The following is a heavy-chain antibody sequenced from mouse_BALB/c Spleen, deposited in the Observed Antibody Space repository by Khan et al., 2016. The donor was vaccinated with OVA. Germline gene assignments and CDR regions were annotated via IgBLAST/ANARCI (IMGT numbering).Heavy chain of an antibody. Sequence: QVQLQQSGAELARPGASVKMSCKASGYTFTSNTMHWVKQRPGQGLEWIGYINPRTSYTNYNQKFKDKATLTADKSSSTAYIQLSSLTSEDSAVYYCERRTTGYAMDYWGQGTSVTVSS. J-gene: IGHJ4*01. CDR2: INPRTSYT. CDR3: ERRTTGYAMDY. CDR1: GYTFTSNT. V-gene: IGHV1-4*01. D-gene: IGHD2-14*01.